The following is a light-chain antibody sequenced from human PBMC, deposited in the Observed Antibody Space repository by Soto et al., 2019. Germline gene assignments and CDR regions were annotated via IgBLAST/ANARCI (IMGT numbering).Light chain of an antibody. CDR1: SSDVGGYNY. J-gene: IGLJ1*01. CDR2: DVS. CDR3: ISYTSRSTYV. Sequence: QSALTQPASVSGSPGQSITISCTGTSSDVGGYNYVSWYQQRPGKAPKLIISDVSNRPSGVSDRFSASKSGNTASLTISGLQTEDEADYYCISYTSRSTYVFGTGTKLTVL. V-gene: IGLV2-14*03.